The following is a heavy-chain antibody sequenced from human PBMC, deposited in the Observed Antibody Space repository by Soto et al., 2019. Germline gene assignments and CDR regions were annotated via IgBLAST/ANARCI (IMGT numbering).Heavy chain of an antibody. CDR2: IYYSGST. J-gene: IGHJ5*02. V-gene: IGHV4-31*03. D-gene: IGHD2-2*01. Sequence: SETLSLTCTVSGGSISSGGYYWSWIRQHPGKGLEWIGYIYYSGSTYYNPSLKSRVTISVDTSKNQFSLKLSSVTAADTAVYYCARDLLGYCSSTSCPGWFDPWGQGALVTVSS. CDR1: GGSISSGGYY. CDR3: ARDLLGYCSSTSCPGWFDP.